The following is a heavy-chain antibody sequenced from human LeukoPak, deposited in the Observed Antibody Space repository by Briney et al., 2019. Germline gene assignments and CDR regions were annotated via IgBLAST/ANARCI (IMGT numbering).Heavy chain of an antibody. CDR3: AKGDWNSFDF. V-gene: IGHV3-23*01. D-gene: IGHD1-7*01. CDR1: GFTFGSYV. CDR2: ISGSGGST. Sequence: GGSLRLSCTASGFTFGSYVMRWVRQAPGKGLEWVSTISGSGGSTHYADSVKGRFTISRDNSKNTLYLQMNSLRAEDTAAYYCAKGDWNSFDFWGQGSLVTVSS. J-gene: IGHJ4*02.